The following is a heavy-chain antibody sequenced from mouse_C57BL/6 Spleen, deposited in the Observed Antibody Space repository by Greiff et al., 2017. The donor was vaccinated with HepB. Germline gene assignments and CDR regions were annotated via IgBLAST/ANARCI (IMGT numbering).Heavy chain of an antibody. V-gene: IGHV1-55*01. D-gene: IGHD2-4*01. J-gene: IGHJ3*01. CDR3: GSGIYYEYEGWFAY. CDR1: GYTFTSYW. Sequence: QVQLQQPGAELVKPGASVKMSCKASGYTFTSYWITWVKQRPGQGLEWIGDIYPGSGSTNYNEKFKSKATLTVDTSSSTAYMQLSSLTSEDSAVYYCGSGIYYEYEGWFAYWGQGTLVTVSA. CDR2: IYPGSGST.